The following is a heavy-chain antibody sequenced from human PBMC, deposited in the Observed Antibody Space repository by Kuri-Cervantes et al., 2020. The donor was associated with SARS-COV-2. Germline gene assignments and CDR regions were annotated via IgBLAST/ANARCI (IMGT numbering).Heavy chain of an antibody. CDR1: GGSFSGYY. V-gene: IGHV4-34*01. J-gene: IGHJ4*02. CDR2: INHSGST. Sequence: SETLSLTCAVYGGSFSGYYWSWIRQPPGKGLEWIGEINHSGSTNYNPSLKSRVTISVDTSKNQFSLKLSSVTAADTAVYYCARFEGVVPFDYWGQGTLVTVSS. D-gene: IGHD2-21*01. CDR3: ARFEGVVPFDY.